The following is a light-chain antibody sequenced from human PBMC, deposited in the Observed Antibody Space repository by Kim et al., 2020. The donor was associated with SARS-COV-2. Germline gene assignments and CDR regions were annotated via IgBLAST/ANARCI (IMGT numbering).Light chain of an antibody. J-gene: IGLJ3*02. CDR3: QSYDNYNQV. CDR2: GDD. Sequence: GKTVTISCTRSSGSIASNYVPWYQQRPGSSPTTVIYGDDQRPSGVPDRFSGSIDSSSTSASLTISGLKTEDEAEYYCQSYDNYNQVFGGGTQLTVL. V-gene: IGLV6-57*01. CDR1: SGSIASNY.